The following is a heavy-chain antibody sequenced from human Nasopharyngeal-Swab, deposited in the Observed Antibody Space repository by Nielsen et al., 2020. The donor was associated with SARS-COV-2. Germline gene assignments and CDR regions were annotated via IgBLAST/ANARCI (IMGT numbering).Heavy chain of an antibody. D-gene: IGHD1-26*01. V-gene: IGHV3-33*01. Sequence: GGSLRLSYAASGFTFSSHGMHWVRQAPGEGLEWVAVIWSDGSNKIYTDSVKGRFTFSRDNSKNTLYLQMNSLRAEDTAVYYCARDGMGGYPLYSFDSWGQGSLVTVSS. CDR2: IWSDGSNK. CDR1: GFTFSSHG. J-gene: IGHJ4*02. CDR3: ARDGMGGYPLYSFDS.